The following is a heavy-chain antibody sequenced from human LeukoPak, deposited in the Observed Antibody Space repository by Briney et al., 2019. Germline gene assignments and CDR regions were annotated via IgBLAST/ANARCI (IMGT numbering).Heavy chain of an antibody. Sequence: GGSLRLSCAASGFTFSSYGMHWVRQAPGKGLEWVAVISYDGSNKYYADSVKGRFTISRDNSKNTLYLQMNSLRAEDTAVYYCAKADNWHDIWGQGTLVTVSS. CDR1: GFTFSSYG. J-gene: IGHJ5*02. V-gene: IGHV3-30*18. CDR3: AKADNWHDI. CDR2: ISYDGSNK.